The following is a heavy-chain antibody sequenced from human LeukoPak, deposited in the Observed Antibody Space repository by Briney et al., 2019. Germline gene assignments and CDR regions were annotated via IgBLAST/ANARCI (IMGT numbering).Heavy chain of an antibody. CDR2: IWYDGSNK. Sequence: PWGSLRLSCPASGFTFSSYGMHWVRQAPGKGLEWVAVIWYDGSNKYYADSVKGRFTVSRDNAKHSLYLQMNSLRDEDTAVYYCVRGFGQLDYWGQGTLVTVSS. D-gene: IGHD6-6*01. CDR3: VRGFGQLDY. J-gene: IGHJ4*02. V-gene: IGHV3-33*01. CDR1: GFTFSSYG.